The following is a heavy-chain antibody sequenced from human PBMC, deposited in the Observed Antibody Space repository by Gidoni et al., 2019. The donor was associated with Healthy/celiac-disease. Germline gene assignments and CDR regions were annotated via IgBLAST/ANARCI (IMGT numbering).Heavy chain of an antibody. D-gene: IGHD6-19*01. V-gene: IGHV3-30-3*01. J-gene: IGHJ6*02. CDR3: ARDSSGWSDYYYYGMDV. CDR1: GFTFSSYA. Sequence: QVQLVEPGGGVVKPGRSLRLPCAAPGFTFSSYAMHWVRQAPGKGLEWVAVISYDGSNKYYADSVKGRFTISRDNSKNTLYLQMNSLRAEDTAVYYCARDSSGWSDYYYYGMDVWGQGTTGTVSS. CDR2: ISYDGSNK.